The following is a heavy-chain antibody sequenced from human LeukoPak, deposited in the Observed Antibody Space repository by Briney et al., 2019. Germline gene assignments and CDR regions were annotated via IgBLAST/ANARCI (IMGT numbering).Heavy chain of an antibody. D-gene: IGHD2-2*01. CDR3: AAWRRRIEYPFDY. CDR2: INHGGST. Sequence: SETLSLTCAVSGGSFSGHYWNWIRQPPGKGLEWSGEINHGGSTNYNPSLKSRVTISVDTSQNQFSLRLSSVTAADTAVYYCAAWRRRIEYPFDYWGQGTLVTVSS. V-gene: IGHV4-34*01. CDR1: GGSFSGHY. J-gene: IGHJ4*02.